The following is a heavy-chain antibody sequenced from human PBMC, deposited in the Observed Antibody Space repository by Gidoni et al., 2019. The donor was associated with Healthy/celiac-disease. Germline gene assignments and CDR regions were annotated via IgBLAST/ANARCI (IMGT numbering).Heavy chain of an antibody. CDR1: GASVSSNSAA. Sequence: QVQLQQSGPGLVKPSQTLSLTCAISGASVSSNSAAWNWIRQSPSRGLEWLGRTYYRSKWYNDYAVSVKSRITINPDTSKNQFSLQLNSVTPEDTAVYYCARGPAEQQLVQIYYYYYGMDVWGQGTTVTVSS. CDR3: ARGPAEQQLVQIYYYYYGMDV. V-gene: IGHV6-1*01. D-gene: IGHD6-13*01. CDR2: TYYRSKWYN. J-gene: IGHJ6*02.